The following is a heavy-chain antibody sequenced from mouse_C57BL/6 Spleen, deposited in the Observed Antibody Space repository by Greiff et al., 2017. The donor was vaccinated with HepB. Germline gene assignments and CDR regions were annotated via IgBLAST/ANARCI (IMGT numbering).Heavy chain of an antibody. CDR2: IRNKANNHAT. V-gene: IGHV6-6*01. CDR3: TRPYYDYDDWYFDV. Sequence: EVQLVESGGGLVQPGGSMKLSCAASGFTFSDAWMDWVRQSPEKGLEWVAEIRNKANNHATYYAESVKGRFTISRDDSKSSVYLQMNSLRAEDTGIYYCTRPYYDYDDWYFDVWGTGTTVTVSS. J-gene: IGHJ1*03. CDR1: GFTFSDAW. D-gene: IGHD2-4*01.